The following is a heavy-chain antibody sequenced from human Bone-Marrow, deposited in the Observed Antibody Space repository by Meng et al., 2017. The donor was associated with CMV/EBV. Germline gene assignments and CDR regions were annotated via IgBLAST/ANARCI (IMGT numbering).Heavy chain of an antibody. Sequence: GESLKISCAASGFTFSSYEMNWVRQAPGKGLEWVSYISSSGSTIYYADSVKGQFTISRDNAKNSLYLQMNSLRAEDTAVYYCARRLPYYDFWSGYFVSPDYWGQGTLVTVSS. D-gene: IGHD3-3*01. J-gene: IGHJ4*02. V-gene: IGHV3-48*03. CDR2: ISSSGSTI. CDR3: ARRLPYYDFWSGYFVSPDY. CDR1: GFTFSSYE.